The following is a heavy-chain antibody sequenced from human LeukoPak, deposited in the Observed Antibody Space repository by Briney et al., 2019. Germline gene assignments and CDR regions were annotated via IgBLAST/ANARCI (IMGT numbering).Heavy chain of an antibody. CDR2: INHSGST. CDR3: ARMSTSGPFFDY. Sequence: SETLSLTCAVYGGSFSGYYWSWIRQPPGKGLEWIGEINHSGSTNYNPSLKSRVTISVDTSKNQFSLKLSSVTAADTAVYFCARMSTSGPFFDYWGQGTLVTVSS. V-gene: IGHV4-34*01. CDR1: GGSFSGYY. J-gene: IGHJ4*02. D-gene: IGHD5/OR15-5a*01.